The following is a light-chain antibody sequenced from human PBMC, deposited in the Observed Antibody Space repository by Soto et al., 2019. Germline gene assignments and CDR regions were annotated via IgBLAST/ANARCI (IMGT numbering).Light chain of an antibody. J-gene: IGLJ2*01. V-gene: IGLV2-8*01. CDR2: EVS. CDR3: SSYAGSNNFVV. CDR1: SSDVGGYNC. Sequence: QSVLTQPPSASGSPGQSVTISCTGTSSDVGGYNCVSWYQQHPGKAPKLMIYEVSKRPSGVPDRFSGSKSGNTASLTVSGLQGDDEADYYCSSYAGSNNFVVFGGGTKLTVL.